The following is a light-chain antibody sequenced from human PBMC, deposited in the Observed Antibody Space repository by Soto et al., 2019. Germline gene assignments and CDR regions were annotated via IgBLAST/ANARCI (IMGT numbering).Light chain of an antibody. CDR1: QSVSSSY. Sequence: SPGERATLSCRASQSVSSSYLAWYRQKPGQAPRLLINGASSRATGIPDRFSGSGSGTDFTLTISRLEPEDFAVYYCQQYGTSPPSTFGQGTRLEIK. J-gene: IGKJ5*01. CDR2: GAS. V-gene: IGKV3-20*01. CDR3: QQYGTSPPST.